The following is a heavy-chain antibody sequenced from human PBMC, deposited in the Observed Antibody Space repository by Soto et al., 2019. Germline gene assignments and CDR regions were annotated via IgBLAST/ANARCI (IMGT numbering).Heavy chain of an antibody. Sequence: GASVKVSCKASGGTFSSYAISWVRQAPGQGLEWMGGIIPIFGTANYAQKFQGRVTITADKSTSTAYMELSSLRSEDTAVYYCARDLGGAGLAYLVVGTQDAFDIWGQGTMGTVSS. V-gene: IGHV1-69*06. CDR1: GGTFSSYA. CDR3: ARDLGGAGLAYLVVGTQDAFDI. J-gene: IGHJ3*02. CDR2: IIPIFGTA. D-gene: IGHD3-3*02.